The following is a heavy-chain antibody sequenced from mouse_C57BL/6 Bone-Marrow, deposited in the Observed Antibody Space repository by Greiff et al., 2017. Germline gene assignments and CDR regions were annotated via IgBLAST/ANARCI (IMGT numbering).Heavy chain of an antibody. CDR2: IYPGSGST. Sequence: VKLQESGAELVKPGASVKMSCKASGYTFTSYWITWVKQRPGQGLEWIGDIYPGSGSTNYNEKFKSKATLTGDTSSSTAYMQLSSLTSEDSAVYYCARPYYSNYWYFDVWGTGTTVTVSS. CDR1: GYTFTSYW. J-gene: IGHJ1*03. CDR3: ARPYYSNYWYFDV. D-gene: IGHD2-5*01. V-gene: IGHV1-55*01.